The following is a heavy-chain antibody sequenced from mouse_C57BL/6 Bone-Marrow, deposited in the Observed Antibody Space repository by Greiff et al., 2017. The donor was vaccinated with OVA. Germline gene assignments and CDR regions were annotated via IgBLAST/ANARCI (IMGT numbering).Heavy chain of an antibody. J-gene: IGHJ4*01. CDR1: GFTFTDYY. CDR3: ARSPLFTTVAAPYYAMDY. D-gene: IGHD1-1*01. Sequence: EVMLVESGGGLVQPGGSLSLSCAASGFTFTDYYMSWLRQPPGKALEWLGFIRNKANGYTTEYSASVKGRFTISRDNSQSILYLQMNALRAEDSATYYCARSPLFTTVAAPYYAMDYWGQGTSVTVSA. CDR2: IRNKANGYTT. V-gene: IGHV7-3*01.